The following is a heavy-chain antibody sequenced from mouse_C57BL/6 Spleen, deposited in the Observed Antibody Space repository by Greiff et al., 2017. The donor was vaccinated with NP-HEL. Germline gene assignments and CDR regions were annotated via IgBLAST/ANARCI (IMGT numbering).Heavy chain of an antibody. CDR2: FYPGSGSI. CDR1: GYTFTEYT. D-gene: IGHD1-1*01. CDR3: ARHESVITTVVATPFAY. Sequence: QVQLQQSGAELVKPGASVKLSCKASGYTFTEYTIHWVKQRSGQGLEWIGWFYPGSGSIKYNEKFKDKATLTADKSSSPVYMELSRLTSEDSAVYFCARHESVITTVVATPFAYWGQGTLVTVSA. J-gene: IGHJ3*01. V-gene: IGHV1-62-2*01.